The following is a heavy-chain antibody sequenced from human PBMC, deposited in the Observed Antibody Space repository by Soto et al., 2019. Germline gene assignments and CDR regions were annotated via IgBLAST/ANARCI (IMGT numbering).Heavy chain of an antibody. J-gene: IGHJ6*02. CDR2: IIPIFGTA. CDR1: GSTFSSYA. CDR3: ARDKSWYSNQSYYYYGMDV. Sequence: SVKISCKGSGSTFSSYAIRWVRQAPGQGLEWMGGIIPIFGTANYAQKFQGRVTITADESTSTAYMELSSLRSEDTAVYYCARDKSWYSNQSYYYYGMDVWGQGSTVTVTS. V-gene: IGHV1-69*13. D-gene: IGHD4-4*01.